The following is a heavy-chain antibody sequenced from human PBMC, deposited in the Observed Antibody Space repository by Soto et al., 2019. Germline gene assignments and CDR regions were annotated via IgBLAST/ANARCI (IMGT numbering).Heavy chain of an antibody. D-gene: IGHD1-26*01. CDR1: GYTFSTYG. CDR2: ISAYNGRT. V-gene: IGHV1-18*01. J-gene: IGHJ4*02. CDR3: ARRPRSGTYSLSFDY. Sequence: GSVKVSCKASGYTFSTYGIAWVRQAPGQGLEWMGWISAYNGRTDYAQDLQDRVTLTTDTSTSTAYMDLRRLRPDDTAVYYCARRPRSGTYSLSFDYWGPGTQVTVSS.